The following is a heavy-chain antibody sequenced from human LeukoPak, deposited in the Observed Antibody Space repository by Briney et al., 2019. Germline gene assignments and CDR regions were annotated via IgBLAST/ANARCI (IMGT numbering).Heavy chain of an antibody. CDR2: IKQDGSAK. CDR3: AKPNPLLRYSDT. CDR1: GFTFSDYW. V-gene: IGHV3-7*03. J-gene: IGHJ5*02. D-gene: IGHD3-9*01. Sequence: GGSLRLSCTASGFTFSDYWMTWVRQAPGKGLEWVANIKQDGSAKYYVDSVKGRFTISRDNAKNSLYLQMNSLRAEDTALYYCAKPNPLLRYSDTWGQGTLVTVSS.